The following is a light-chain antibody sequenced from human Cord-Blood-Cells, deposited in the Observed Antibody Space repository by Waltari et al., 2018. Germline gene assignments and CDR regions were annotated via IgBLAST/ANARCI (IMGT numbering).Light chain of an antibody. Sequence: QSALTQPASVSGSPGQSITISCTGTSSDVGSYNLVSWYQQHPGKAPKLMIYEGSKRPSVVSSRFSGSKSGNTASRTISGLQAEDEADYYCCSYAGSSTFVFGTGTKVTVL. CDR1: SSDVGSYNL. CDR2: EGS. J-gene: IGLJ1*01. CDR3: CSYAGSSTFV. V-gene: IGLV2-23*03.